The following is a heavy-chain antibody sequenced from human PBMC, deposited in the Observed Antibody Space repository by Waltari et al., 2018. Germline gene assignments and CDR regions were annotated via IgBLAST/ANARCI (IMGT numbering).Heavy chain of an antibody. Sequence: EVQLVESGGGLVQPGGSLRLSCAVSGFTFSSYEMNWVRQAPGKGLEWVSYISSTGSTIYYADSVKGRFTISRDNAKNSLYLQMNSLRAEDTAVYYCARDTGYGSGSYFDYWGHGTLVTVSS. V-gene: IGHV3-48*03. J-gene: IGHJ4*01. D-gene: IGHD3-10*01. CDR1: GFTFSSYE. CDR3: ARDTGYGSGSYFDY. CDR2: ISSTGSTI.